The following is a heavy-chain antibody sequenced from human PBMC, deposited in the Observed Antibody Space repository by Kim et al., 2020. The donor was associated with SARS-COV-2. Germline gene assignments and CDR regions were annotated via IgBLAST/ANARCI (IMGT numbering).Heavy chain of an antibody. Sequence: ASVKVSCKASGYTFTGYYMHWVRQAPGQGLEWMGWINPNSGGTNYAQKFQGWVTMTRDTSISTAYMELSRLRSDDTAVYYCARDRRSSGWYSYYYYGMDVWGQGTTVTVSS. CDR3: ARDRRSSGWYSYYYYGMDV. CDR1: GYTFTGYY. CDR2: INPNSGGT. J-gene: IGHJ6*02. D-gene: IGHD6-19*01. V-gene: IGHV1-2*04.